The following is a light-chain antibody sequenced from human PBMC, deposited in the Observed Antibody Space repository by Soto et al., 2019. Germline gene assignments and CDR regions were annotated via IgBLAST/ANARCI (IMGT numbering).Light chain of an antibody. CDR1: SSNIGSGSD. CDR2: ANT. Sequence: QSVLTQPPSVSGAPGQTVTISCSGTSSNIGSGSDVQWFRQLPGTAPKLLIYANTIRPSGVPDRFSGSKTGISVSLAITGLRVEDEADYYCQPYDRGLTGWVFGGGTKHTVL. J-gene: IGLJ3*02. V-gene: IGLV1-40*01. CDR3: QPYDRGLTGWV.